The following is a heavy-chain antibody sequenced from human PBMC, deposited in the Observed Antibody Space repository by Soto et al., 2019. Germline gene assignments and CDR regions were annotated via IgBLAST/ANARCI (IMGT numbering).Heavy chain of an antibody. CDR2: LNVGNGNT. Sequence: ASVKVSCKASGYTLTDYAIHWVRQAPGQGLEWMGWLNVGNGNTVYSRKFQGRVTNARDMSASTAYIEVTSLTSEDTAIYYCAREGAHYTPLDHWGQGTLVTVSS. CDR3: AREGAHYTPLDH. J-gene: IGHJ4*02. CDR1: GYTLTDYA. V-gene: IGHV1-3*01. D-gene: IGHD2-15*01.